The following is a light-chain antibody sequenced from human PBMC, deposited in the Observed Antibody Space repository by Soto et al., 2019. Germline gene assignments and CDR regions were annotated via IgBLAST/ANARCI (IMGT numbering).Light chain of an antibody. Sequence: DIQMTQSPATLSASVGDRVTISCRASQSIDNWLAWFQQKPGKAPKDLIYKASNLESGVPSRFSGSGSGTEFTLTISSLQSDDFATYYCQHYYGYSWTFGQGTKVEIK. V-gene: IGKV1-5*03. CDR2: KAS. J-gene: IGKJ1*01. CDR3: QHYYGYSWT. CDR1: QSIDNW.